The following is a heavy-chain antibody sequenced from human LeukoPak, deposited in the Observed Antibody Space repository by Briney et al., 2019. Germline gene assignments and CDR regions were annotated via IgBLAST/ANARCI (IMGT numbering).Heavy chain of an antibody. Sequence: PGRSLRLSCAASGFIFDDYAMHWVRQAPGKGLEWVSGISWNSGKIDYADSVKGRFTISRDNAKNSLYLQMNSLRVEDMALYYCVKDRGYSSSFFEIWGQGTLVTVSS. V-gene: IGHV3-9*03. CDR3: VKDRGYSSSFFEI. J-gene: IGHJ4*02. D-gene: IGHD6-13*01. CDR2: ISWNSGKI. CDR1: GFIFDDYA.